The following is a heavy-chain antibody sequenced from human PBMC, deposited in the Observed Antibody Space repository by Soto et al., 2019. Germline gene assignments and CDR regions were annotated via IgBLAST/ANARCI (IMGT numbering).Heavy chain of an antibody. V-gene: IGHV3-48*02. J-gene: IGHJ6*02. CDR2: ISSSSSTI. CDR3: ARDSPYYYYYGMDV. Sequence: HPGGSLRLSCAASGFTFSSYSMNWVRQAPGKGLEWVSYISSSSSTIYYADSVKGRFTISRDNAKNSLYLQMNSLRDEDTAVYYCARDSPYYYYYGMDVWGQGTTVTVSS. CDR1: GFTFSSYS.